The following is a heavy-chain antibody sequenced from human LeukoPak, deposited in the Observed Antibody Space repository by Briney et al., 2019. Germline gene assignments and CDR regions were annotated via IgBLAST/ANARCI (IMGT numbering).Heavy chain of an antibody. J-gene: IGHJ5*02. CDR2: IYTSGST. CDR3: ARDRYNWNDVWWFDP. Sequence: SETLSLTCTVSGGSISSYYWSWIRQPAGKGLEWIGRIYTSGSTNYNPSLKSRVTMSVDTSKNQFSLKLSSVTAADTAVYYCARDRYNWNDVWWFDPWGQGTLVTVSS. D-gene: IGHD1-1*01. V-gene: IGHV4-4*07. CDR1: GGSISSYY.